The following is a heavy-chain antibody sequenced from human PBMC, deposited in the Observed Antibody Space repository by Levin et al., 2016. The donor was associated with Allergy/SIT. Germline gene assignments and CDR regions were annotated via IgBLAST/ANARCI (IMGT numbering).Heavy chain of an antibody. J-gene: IGHJ4*02. CDR3: ARLAGSYYPDY. CDR1: GGSFSGYY. D-gene: IGHD1-26*01. CDR2: INHSGST. Sequence: SETLSLTCAVYGGSFSGYYWSWIRQPPGKGLEWIGEINHSGSTNYNSSLKSRVSISVDTFENQFSLNLRSVTAADSAVYYCARLAGSYYPDYWGQGTLVTVSS. V-gene: IGHV4-34*01.